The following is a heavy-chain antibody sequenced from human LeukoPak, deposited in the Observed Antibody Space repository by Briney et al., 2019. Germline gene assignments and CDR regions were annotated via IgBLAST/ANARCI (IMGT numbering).Heavy chain of an antibody. CDR3: ARDGELYSGSKGLFDI. CDR1: GYTFSSYG. V-gene: IGHV1-18*01. J-gene: IGHJ3*02. CDR2: ISANNGNT. D-gene: IGHD1-26*01. Sequence: GASVKVSCKASGYTFSSYGISWVRQAPGQGLDWMGWISANNGNTNYAQKLQGRVTMTTDTFTSTAYMELRSLRSDDTAVYYCARDGELYSGSKGLFDIWGQGTMVTVSS.